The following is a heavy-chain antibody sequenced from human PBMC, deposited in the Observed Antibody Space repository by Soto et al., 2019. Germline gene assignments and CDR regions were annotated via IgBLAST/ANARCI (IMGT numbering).Heavy chain of an antibody. CDR2: ISYGGCNK. J-gene: IGHJ4*02. V-gene: IGHV3-30*18. Sequence: QPGVSLRLSCAASGFTLSSYGINWVRQAPGKGHERVGVISYGGCNKYYADSVSGRFTISRDNSKNTLYLQMNSLRAEDTAVYYCAKDPRALRFLEWDLGGFDYWGQGTLVTVSS. CDR3: AKDPRALRFLEWDLGGFDY. D-gene: IGHD3-3*01. CDR1: GFTLSSYG.